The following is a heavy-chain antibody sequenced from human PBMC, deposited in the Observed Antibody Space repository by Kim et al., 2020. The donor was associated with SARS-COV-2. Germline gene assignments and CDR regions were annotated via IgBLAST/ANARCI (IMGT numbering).Heavy chain of an antibody. Sequence: SETLSLTCTVSGYSISSGYYWGWIRQPPGKGLEWIGSIYHSGSTYYNPSLKSRVTISVDTSKNQFSLKLSSVTAADTAVYYCARVITMVRGVQKYYFDY. V-gene: IGHV4-38-2*02. CDR1: GYSISSGYY. CDR2: IYHSGST. D-gene: IGHD3-10*01. J-gene: IGHJ4*01. CDR3: ARVITMVRGVQKYYFDY.